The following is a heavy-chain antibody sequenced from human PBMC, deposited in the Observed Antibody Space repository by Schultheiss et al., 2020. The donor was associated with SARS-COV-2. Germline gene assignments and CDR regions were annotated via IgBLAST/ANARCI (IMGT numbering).Heavy chain of an antibody. CDR3: TGASKWFILYYFDY. Sequence: GGSLRLSCAASGFTFSSYGMSWVRQAPGKGLEWVGRIKSKTDGGTTDYAAPVKGRFTISRDDSKNTLYLQMNSLKTEDTAVYYCTGASKWFILYYFDYWGQGTLVTVSS. J-gene: IGHJ4*02. V-gene: IGHV3-15*01. D-gene: IGHD3-22*01. CDR1: GFTFSSYG. CDR2: IKSKTDGGTT.